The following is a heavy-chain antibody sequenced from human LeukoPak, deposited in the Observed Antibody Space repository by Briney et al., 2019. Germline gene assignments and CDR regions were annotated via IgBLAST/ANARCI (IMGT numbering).Heavy chain of an antibody. CDR2: IIPIFGTA. CDR3: ARPLGYDEDQLWAFDI. Sequence: SVKVSCKASGGTFSSYAISWVRQAPGQGLEWMGGIIPIFGTANYAQKFQGRVTITTDESMSTAYMELSSLRSEDTAVYYCARPLGYDEDQLWAFDIWGQGTMVTVSS. J-gene: IGHJ3*02. D-gene: IGHD2-2*01. V-gene: IGHV1-69*05. CDR1: GGTFSSYA.